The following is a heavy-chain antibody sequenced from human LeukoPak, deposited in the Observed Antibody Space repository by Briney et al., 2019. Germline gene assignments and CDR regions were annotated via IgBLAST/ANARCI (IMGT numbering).Heavy chain of an antibody. Sequence: GGSLRLSCATSGLTFTNAWMSWVRQAPGKGLEWVGRIKSKTDGGTVDYAPPVKGRFTITRDDSRNTLSLEMNFLKTEDTAVYYCTTDPGNFEIFGGQGTLVSVSS. CDR2: IKSKTDGGTV. V-gene: IGHV3-15*01. CDR1: GLTFTNAW. CDR3: TTDPGNFEIF. D-gene: IGHD4-23*01. J-gene: IGHJ4*02.